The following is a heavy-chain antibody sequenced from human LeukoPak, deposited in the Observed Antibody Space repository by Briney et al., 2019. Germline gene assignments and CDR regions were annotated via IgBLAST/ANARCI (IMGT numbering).Heavy chain of an antibody. D-gene: IGHD3-22*01. CDR2: ISSSGSTI. J-gene: IGHJ4*02. CDR1: GFTFSDYY. CDR3: ARDHDSSVRGFDY. V-gene: IGHV3-11*04. Sequence: GGSLRLSCAAPGFTFSDYYMSWIRQAPRKGLEWVSYISSSGSTIYYADSVKGRFTISRDNAKNSLYLQMNSLRAEDTAVYYCARDHDSSVRGFDYWGQGTLVTVSS.